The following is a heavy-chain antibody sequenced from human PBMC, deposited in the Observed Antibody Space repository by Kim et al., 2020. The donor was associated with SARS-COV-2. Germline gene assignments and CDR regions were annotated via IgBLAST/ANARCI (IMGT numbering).Heavy chain of an antibody. D-gene: IGHD5-18*01. CDR3: AHRRGISNGYSYGYGY. CDR2: IYWDDDK. Sequence: SGPTLVKPTQTLTLTCTFSGFSLSTSGVGVGWIRQPPGKALEWLALIYWDDDKRYSPSLKSRLTITKDTSKNQVVLTMTNMDPVDTATYYCAHRRGISNGYSYGYGYWGQGTLVTVSS. CDR1: GFSLSTSGVG. V-gene: IGHV2-5*02. J-gene: IGHJ4*02.